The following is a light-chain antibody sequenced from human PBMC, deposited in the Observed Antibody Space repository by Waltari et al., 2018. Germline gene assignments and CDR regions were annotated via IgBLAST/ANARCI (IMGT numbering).Light chain of an antibody. CDR2: DVS. Sequence: QSALTQPASVSGSPGQSITISCTGTHSDIGAYNYVSWYQQHPGNAPKVIIYDVSTRPSGISNRFSGSKSGNTVSLTISGLQAEDEADYYCSAYTTSNTEVFGGGTKLTVL. J-gene: IGLJ2*01. V-gene: IGLV2-14*03. CDR1: HSDIGAYNY. CDR3: SAYTTSNTEV.